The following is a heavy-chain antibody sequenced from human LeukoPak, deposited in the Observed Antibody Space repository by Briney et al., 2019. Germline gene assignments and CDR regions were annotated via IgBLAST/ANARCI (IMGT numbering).Heavy chain of an antibody. Sequence: PGGSLRLSCAASGFTFSTYGMHWVRQAPGKGLEWVAFIRYDGSNKYYADSVKGRFTISRDNSKNTLYLQMNSLRAEDTAMYFCAKDKDPWKSTSISDFGYWGQGTLVTVSS. CDR1: GFTFSTYG. CDR3: AKDKDPWKSTSISDFGY. V-gene: IGHV3-30*02. J-gene: IGHJ4*02. D-gene: IGHD1-1*01. CDR2: IRYDGSNK.